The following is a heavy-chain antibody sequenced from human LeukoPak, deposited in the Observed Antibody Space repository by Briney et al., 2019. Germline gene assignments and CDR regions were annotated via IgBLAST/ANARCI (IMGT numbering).Heavy chain of an antibody. D-gene: IGHD1-14*01. CDR2: IYYSGST. J-gene: IGHJ3*02. Sequence: SETLSLICTVSGGSISSSSYYWGWIRQPPGKGLEWIGSIYYSGSTYYNPSLKSRVTISVDTSKNQFSLKLSSVTAADTAVYYCARRNLDAFDIWGQGTMVTVSS. CDR1: GGSISSSSYY. CDR3: ARRNLDAFDI. V-gene: IGHV4-39*01.